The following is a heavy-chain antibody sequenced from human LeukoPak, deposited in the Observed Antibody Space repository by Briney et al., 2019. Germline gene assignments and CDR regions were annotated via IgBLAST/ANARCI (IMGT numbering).Heavy chain of an antibody. CDR1: GFTVSSNY. Sequence: GGSLRLSCAASGFTVSSNYMSWVRQAPGKGLEWVSVIYSGGSTYYADSVTGRFTISRDNSKNTLYLQMNSLRAEDSAVYYCARERTYYFDYWGQGTLVTVSS. J-gene: IGHJ4*02. CDR2: IYSGGST. V-gene: IGHV3-53*01. CDR3: ARERTYYFDY.